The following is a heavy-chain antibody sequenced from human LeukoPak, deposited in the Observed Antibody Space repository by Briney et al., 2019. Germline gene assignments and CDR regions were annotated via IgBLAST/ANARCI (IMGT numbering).Heavy chain of an antibody. J-gene: IGHJ5*02. V-gene: IGHV4-61*02. CDR2: IYTSGST. Sequence: SETLSLTCTVSGGSISSGSYYWSWIRQPAGKGLEWIGRIYTSGSTNYNPSLKSRVTISVDTSKNQFSLKLSSVTAADTAVYYCARGVGPYNWFDPGAREPWSPSPQ. CDR1: GGSISSGSYY. CDR3: ARGVGPYNWFDP. D-gene: IGHD2-15*01.